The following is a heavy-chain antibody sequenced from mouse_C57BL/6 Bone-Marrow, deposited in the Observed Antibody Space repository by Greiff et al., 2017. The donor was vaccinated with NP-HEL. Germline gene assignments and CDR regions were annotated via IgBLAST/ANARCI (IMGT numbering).Heavy chain of an antibody. CDR1: GFTFSSYG. V-gene: IGHV5-6*01. Sequence: EVQLMESGGDLVKPGGSLKLSCAASGFTFSSYGMSWVRQTPDQRLEWVATISSGGSYTYYPDSVKGRFTISTDNDKNTLYLQMSSLKSEDTAMYYCARHGGYYAMDYGGQGTSVTVSA. J-gene: IGHJ4*01. CDR3: ARHGGYYAMDY. CDR2: ISSGGSYT.